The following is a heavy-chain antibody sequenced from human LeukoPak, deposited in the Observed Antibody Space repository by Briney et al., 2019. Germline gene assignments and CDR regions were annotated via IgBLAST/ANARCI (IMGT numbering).Heavy chain of an antibody. V-gene: IGHV3-48*03. CDR2: ISSSGSTI. J-gene: IGHJ6*04. Sequence: GGSLRLSCAASGFTFSSYEMNWVRQAPGKGPERVSYISSSGSTIYYADSVKGRFTISRDNAKNSLYLQMNSLRAEDTAVYYCAELGITMIGGVWGKGTTITISS. CDR3: AELGITMIGGV. D-gene: IGHD3-10*02. CDR1: GFTFSSYE.